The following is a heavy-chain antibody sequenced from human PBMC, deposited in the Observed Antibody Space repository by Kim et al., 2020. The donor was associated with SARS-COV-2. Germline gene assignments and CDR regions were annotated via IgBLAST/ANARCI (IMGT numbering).Heavy chain of an antibody. CDR2: ISWNSGSI. V-gene: IGHV3-9*01. J-gene: IGHJ6*02. D-gene: IGHD6-19*01. CDR3: AKVVAGKHYYYGMDV. Sequence: GGSLRLSCAASGFTFDDYAMHWVRQAPGKGLEWVSGISWNSGSIGYADSVKGRFTISRDNAKNSLYLQMNSLRAEDTALYYCAKVVAGKHYYYGMDVWGQGTTVTVSS. CDR1: GFTFDDYA.